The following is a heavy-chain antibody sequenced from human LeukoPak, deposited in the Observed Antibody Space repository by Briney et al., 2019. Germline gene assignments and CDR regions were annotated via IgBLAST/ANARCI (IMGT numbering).Heavy chain of an antibody. CDR3: AKDKSSSSGWYYFDY. D-gene: IGHD6-19*01. V-gene: IGHV3-23*01. J-gene: IGHJ4*02. CDR1: GFTFSNYV. Sequence: GGSLRLSCAASGFTFSNYVMSWVREAPGKGLEGVSGISGSGRSTYYADSVKGRFTISRDNSKNTLYLQMNSLGAEDTAVYYCAKDKSSSSGWYYFDYWGQGTLVTVSS. CDR2: ISGSGRST.